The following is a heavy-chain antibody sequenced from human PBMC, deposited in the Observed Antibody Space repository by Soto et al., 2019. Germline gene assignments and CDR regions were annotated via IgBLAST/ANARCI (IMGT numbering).Heavy chain of an antibody. CDR3: AKASSP. CDR2: ISYDGSNK. J-gene: IGHJ5*02. Sequence: ESGGGVVQPGRSLRLSCAASGFTFSSYGMHWVRQAPGKGLEWVAVISYDGSNKYYADSVKGRFTISRDNSKNTLYLQMISLRAEDTAVYYCAKASSPWGQGTLVTVSS. D-gene: IGHD6-6*01. CDR1: GFTFSSYG. V-gene: IGHV3-30*18.